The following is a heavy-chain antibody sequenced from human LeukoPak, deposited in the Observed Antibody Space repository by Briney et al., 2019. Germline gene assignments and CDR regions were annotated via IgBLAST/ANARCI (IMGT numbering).Heavy chain of an antibody. CDR1: GYTFTSNY. V-gene: IGHV1-46*01. Sequence: GASVKVSCKAFGYTFTSNYMNWVRQGPGQGPEWMGVISPSGGSTIYAQKFQGRVTLTRDMSTSTDYLELSSLRSEDTAVYYCARSLIDYGGSSDAFDIWGQGTMVTISS. CDR3: ARSLIDYGGSSDAFDI. J-gene: IGHJ3*02. D-gene: IGHD4-23*01. CDR2: ISPSGGST.